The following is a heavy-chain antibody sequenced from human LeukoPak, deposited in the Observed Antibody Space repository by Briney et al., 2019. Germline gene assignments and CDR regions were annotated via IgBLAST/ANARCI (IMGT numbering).Heavy chain of an antibody. CDR2: IYYTGRT. CDR1: GGSISSSSHS. J-gene: IGHJ5*02. D-gene: IGHD1-1*01. Sequence: ASETLSLTCTVSGGSISSSSHSWGWIRQPPGKGLEWTGTIYYTGRTYYNPSLESRLTISVDTSKNQFSLKLTSVTAADTAIYYCAQSLGSGNWIGNWFDPWGQGTLVTVSS. V-gene: IGHV4-39*01. CDR3: AQSLGSGNWIGNWFDP.